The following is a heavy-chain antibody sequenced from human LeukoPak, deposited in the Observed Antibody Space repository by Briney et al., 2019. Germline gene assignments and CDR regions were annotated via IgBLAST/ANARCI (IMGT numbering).Heavy chain of an antibody. CDR2: IKQDGSEK. V-gene: IGHV3-7*01. Sequence: SGGSLRLSCAASGFTFSSYWMSWVRQAPGKGLEWVANIKQDGSEKYYVDSVKGRFTISRDNAKNTLYLQMNSLRAEDTAVYYCVPVLLWFGELLGFDYWGQGTLVTVSS. D-gene: IGHD3-10*01. J-gene: IGHJ4*02. CDR1: GFTFSSYW. CDR3: VPVLLWFGELLGFDY.